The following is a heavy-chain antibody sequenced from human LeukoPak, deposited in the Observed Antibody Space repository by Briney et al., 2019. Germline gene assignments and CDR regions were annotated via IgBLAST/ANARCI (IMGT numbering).Heavy chain of an antibody. CDR1: GGSISSYY. V-gene: IGHV4-59*01. Sequence: SETLSLTCSVSGGSISSYYWSWIRQPPGKGLEWIGYIYYSGSTNYNPSLKSRVTISVDTSKNQFSLKLSSVTAADTAVYYCAKDSGNYYYYYGMDVWGQGTTVTVSS. D-gene: IGHD1-26*01. J-gene: IGHJ6*02. CDR2: IYYSGST. CDR3: AKDSGNYYYYYGMDV.